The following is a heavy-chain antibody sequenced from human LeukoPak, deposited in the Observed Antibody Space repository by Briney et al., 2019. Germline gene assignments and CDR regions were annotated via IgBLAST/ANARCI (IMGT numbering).Heavy chain of an antibody. Sequence: PGGSLRLSCAASGFTFSSYSMNWVRQAPGKGLEWVSVLYSGGDTYYADSVKGRFTISRDNSKNSLYLQMNSLRAEDTAVYYCARGATVAGDFDYWGQGTLVTVSS. V-gene: IGHV3-66*01. D-gene: IGHD6-19*01. CDR3: ARGATVAGDFDY. CDR1: GFTFSSYS. CDR2: LYSGGDT. J-gene: IGHJ4*02.